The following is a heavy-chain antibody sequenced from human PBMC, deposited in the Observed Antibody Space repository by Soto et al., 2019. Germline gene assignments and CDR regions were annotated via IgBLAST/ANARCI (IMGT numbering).Heavy chain of an antibody. CDR2: VSYDGSNK. Sequence: QVQLVESGGAVVQPGKSLRLSCAASGFTFSSYGMYWIRQAPGKGLEWVAAVSYDGSNKFHADSVKGRFTISRDNSQNTRYLQMNSLITEETAVYYCAKDIVRYTYGACDNWGQGALVTVSS. CDR3: AKDIVRYTYGACDN. CDR1: GFTFSSYG. J-gene: IGHJ4*02. D-gene: IGHD5-18*01. V-gene: IGHV3-30*18.